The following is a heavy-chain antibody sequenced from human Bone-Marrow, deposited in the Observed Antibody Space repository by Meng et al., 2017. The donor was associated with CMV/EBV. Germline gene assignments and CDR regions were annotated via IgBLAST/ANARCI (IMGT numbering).Heavy chain of an antibody. J-gene: IGHJ6*02. CDR2: ISAYNGNT. Sequence: ASVMVSCKASGYIFTSYGISWVRQAPGQGLEWMGWISAYNGNTNYAQKPQGRVTMTTDTSTSTAYMELRSLRSDDTAVYYCARDPLGPAAIPLYYYYYGIDVWGQGTTVTVSS. CDR1: GYIFTSYG. D-gene: IGHD2-2*02. CDR3: ARDPLGPAAIPLYYYYYGIDV. V-gene: IGHV1-18*01.